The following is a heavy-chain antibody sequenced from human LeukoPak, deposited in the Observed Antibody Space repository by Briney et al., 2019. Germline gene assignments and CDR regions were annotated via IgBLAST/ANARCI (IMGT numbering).Heavy chain of an antibody. CDR1: GASISSYY. D-gene: IGHD4-11*01. CDR3: ARSDSIIRWFDP. J-gene: IGHJ5*02. V-gene: IGHV4-4*07. Sequence: SETLSLTCNVSGASISSYYWSWIRQPAGKGLEWIGRIYISGTTNYNPSLKSRVTMSVDTSKNQFSLKLNSVTAADTDVYYCARSDSIIRWFDPWGQGTLVTVSS. CDR2: IYISGTT.